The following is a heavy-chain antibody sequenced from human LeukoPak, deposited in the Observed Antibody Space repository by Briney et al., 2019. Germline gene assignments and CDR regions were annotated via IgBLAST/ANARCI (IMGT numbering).Heavy chain of an antibody. CDR3: ARDRYGDYIFDY. V-gene: IGHV3-33*01. CDR2: IWYDGSNK. J-gene: IGHJ4*02. Sequence: GGSLRLSCAASGFTFSSYGMHWVRQAPGKGLEWVAVIWYDGSNKYYADSVKGRFTISRDNAKNSLYLRMNSLRAEDTAVYYCARDRYGDYIFDYWGQGTLVTVSS. D-gene: IGHD4-17*01. CDR1: GFTFSSYG.